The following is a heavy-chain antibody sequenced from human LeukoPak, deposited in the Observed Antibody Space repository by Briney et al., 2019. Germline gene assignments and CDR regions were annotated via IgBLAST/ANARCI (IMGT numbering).Heavy chain of an antibody. V-gene: IGHV1-2*02. Sequence: ASVKVSCKASGYTFTGYYMHWVRQAPGQGLEWMGWINPNSGGTNYAQKFQGRVTMTRDTSISTAYMELSRLRSDDTAVYYRARGGRWELPPVSAFDIWGQGTMVTVSS. J-gene: IGHJ3*02. CDR1: GYTFTGYY. CDR2: INPNSGGT. CDR3: ARGGRWELPPVSAFDI. D-gene: IGHD1-26*01.